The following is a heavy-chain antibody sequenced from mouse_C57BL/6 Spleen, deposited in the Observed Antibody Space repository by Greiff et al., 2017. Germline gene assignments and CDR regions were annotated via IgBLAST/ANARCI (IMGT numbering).Heavy chain of an antibody. CDR2: IDPSDSYT. CDR3: AKDLGRGFAY. Sequence: QVQLQQSGAELVRPGTSVKLSCKASGYTFTSYWMHWVKQRPGQGLEWIGVIDPSDSYTNYNQKFKGKATLTVDTSSSTAYMQLSSLTSEDSAVYYCAKDLGRGFAYWGQGTLVTVSA. V-gene: IGHV1-59*01. J-gene: IGHJ3*01. CDR1: GYTFTSYW. D-gene: IGHD4-1*01.